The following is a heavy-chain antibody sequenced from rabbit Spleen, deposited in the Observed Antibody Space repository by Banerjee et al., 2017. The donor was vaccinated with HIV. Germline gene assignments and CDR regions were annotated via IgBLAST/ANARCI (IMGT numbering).Heavy chain of an antibody. V-gene: IGHV1S40*01. CDR2: IYAGSSGTT. CDR3: ARALATVTMMITPFNL. J-gene: IGHJ4*01. Sequence: QSLEESGGDLVKPGASLTLTCTASGFSFSSSYWICWVRQAPGKGLEWIACIYAGSSGTTYYASWAKGRFTISKTSSTTVTLQMTSLTAADTATYFCARALATVTMMITPFNLWGQGTLVTVS. CDR1: GFSFSSSYW. D-gene: IGHD2-1*01.